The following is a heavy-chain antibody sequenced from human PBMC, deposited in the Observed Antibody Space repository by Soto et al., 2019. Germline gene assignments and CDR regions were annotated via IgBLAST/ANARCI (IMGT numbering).Heavy chain of an antibody. J-gene: IGHJ4*02. D-gene: IGHD1-26*01. CDR3: ARTTHEEPTFDY. CDR2: VTGYDGNA. Sequence: QVQRVQSGAEVKKPGASVKVSCKASGYTFTHYGISWVRQAPGQGLEWMGWVTGYDGNANYEQRFQGRVTMTTDTSTNTAYMDLRRLSSDDTAVYYCARTTHEEPTFDYWGQGTLVTVSS. V-gene: IGHV1-18*01. CDR1: GYTFTHYG.